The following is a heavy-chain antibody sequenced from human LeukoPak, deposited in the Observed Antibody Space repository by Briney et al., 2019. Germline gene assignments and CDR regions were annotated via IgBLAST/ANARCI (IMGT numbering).Heavy chain of an antibody. CDR1: GFAFSKYW. CDR3: IRAGHQDYYYFDL. Sequence: GGSLRLSCAASGFAFSKYWIHWVRQGPGEGLMWVSRINNDGSATVYADSVRGGFTISRDNAENTVYLQMSSLRAEDTAVYYCIRAGHQDYYYFDLWGRGTLVTVSS. V-gene: IGHV3-74*01. CDR2: INNDGSAT. J-gene: IGHJ2*01.